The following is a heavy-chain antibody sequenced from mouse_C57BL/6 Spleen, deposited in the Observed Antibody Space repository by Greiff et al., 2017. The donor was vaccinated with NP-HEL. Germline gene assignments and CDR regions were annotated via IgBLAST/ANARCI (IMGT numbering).Heavy chain of an antibody. CDR2: IDPEDGDT. CDR1: GFNIKDYY. V-gene: IGHV14-1*01. D-gene: IGHD2-5*01. Sequence: EVQLQQSGAELVRPGASVKLSCTASGFNIKDYYMHWVKQRPEQGLEWIGRIDPEDGDTEYAPKFQGKATMTADTSSNTAYLQLSSLTSEDTAVYYCTPYVSNYFMDYWGQGTSVTVSS. CDR3: TPYVSNYFMDY. J-gene: IGHJ4*01.